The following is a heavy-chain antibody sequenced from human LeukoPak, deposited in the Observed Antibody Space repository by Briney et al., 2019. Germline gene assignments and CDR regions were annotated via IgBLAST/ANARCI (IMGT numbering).Heavy chain of an antibody. CDR2: INHSGST. D-gene: IGHD4-17*01. CDR1: GGSFSGYY. CDR3: ARARSPHDY. Sequence: PSETLSLTCAVYGGSFSGYYWSWIRQPPGKGLEWIGEINHSGSTNYNPSLKSRVTISVGTSKNQFSLKLSSVTAADTAVYYCARARSPHDYWGQGTLVTVSS. V-gene: IGHV4-34*01. J-gene: IGHJ4*02.